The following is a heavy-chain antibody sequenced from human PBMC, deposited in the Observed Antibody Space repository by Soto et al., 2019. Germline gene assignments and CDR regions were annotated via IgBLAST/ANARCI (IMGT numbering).Heavy chain of an antibody. J-gene: IGHJ4*02. D-gene: IGHD2-2*01. CDR3: ARGTSHPDY. V-gene: IGHV3-48*02. Sequence: GGSLRLSCAASGLTLSSYSMSWVRQAPGKGLEWVSYISSSSNTIYYADSVKGRFTISRDNAKNSLYLQMNSLRDEDTAVYYCARGTSHPDYWGQGTLVTVSS. CDR1: GLTLSSYS. CDR2: ISSSSNTI.